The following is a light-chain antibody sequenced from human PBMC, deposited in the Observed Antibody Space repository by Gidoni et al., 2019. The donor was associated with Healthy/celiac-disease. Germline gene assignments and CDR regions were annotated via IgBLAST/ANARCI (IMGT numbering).Light chain of an antibody. CDR2: DAS. V-gene: IGKV3-11*01. J-gene: IGKJ3*01. Sequence: EIVLTQSPATLSLSPGERATLSCRTSQSVSSYLAWYKQKPGQAPTLLIYDASNRATGIPTRFSGSGSGTDFSLTISSLEPEDFAVYYCQQRSNWPPFTFGPGTKVDIK. CDR3: QQRSNWPPFT. CDR1: QSVSSY.